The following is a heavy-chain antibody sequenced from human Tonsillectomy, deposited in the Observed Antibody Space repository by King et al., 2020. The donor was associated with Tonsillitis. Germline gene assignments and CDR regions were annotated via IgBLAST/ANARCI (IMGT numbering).Heavy chain of an antibody. J-gene: IGHJ4*02. CDR2: ISSSGSTI. CDR3: ARGSRTVAAAGLGVGY. Sequence: VQLVESGGGLVQPGGSLRLSCAASGFTFSSYEMNWVRQAPGKGLEWGSYISSSGSTIYYADSVKGRFTISRDNAKNSLYLQMNSLRADDTAVYYCARGSRTVAAAGLGVGYWGQGTLATVSS. CDR1: GFTFSSYE. V-gene: IGHV3-48*03. D-gene: IGHD6-13*01.